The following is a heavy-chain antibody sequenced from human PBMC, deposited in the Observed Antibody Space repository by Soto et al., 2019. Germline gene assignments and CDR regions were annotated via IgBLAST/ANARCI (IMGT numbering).Heavy chain of an antibody. V-gene: IGHV3-30-3*01. CDR1: GFTFSGYA. CDR3: ARDLSSNWFDP. J-gene: IGHJ5*02. CDR2: ISYDGSNK. Sequence: LRLSCAASGFTFSGYAMHWVRQAPGQGLEWVAFISYDGSNKFYADSVKGRFTISRDNSKNTLFLQMNSLRAEDTAVYYCARDLSSNWFDPWGQGNMVTVSS.